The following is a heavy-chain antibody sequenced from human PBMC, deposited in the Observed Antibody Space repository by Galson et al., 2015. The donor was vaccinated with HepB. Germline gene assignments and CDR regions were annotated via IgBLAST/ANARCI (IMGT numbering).Heavy chain of an antibody. V-gene: IGHV1-3*04. CDR3: ARGNEYFDS. CDR2: INTGSGNT. Sequence: SVKVSCKASGFTFSTYAIHWVRQAPGQRLEWMGWINTGSGNTKYSQKFQDRVTIRRDTSATTAYKELSSLGSEDTALYYCARGNEYFDSWGQGTLVTVSS. CDR1: GFTFSTYA. J-gene: IGHJ4*02.